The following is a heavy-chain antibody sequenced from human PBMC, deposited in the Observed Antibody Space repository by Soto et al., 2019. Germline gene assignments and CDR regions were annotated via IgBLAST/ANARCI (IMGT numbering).Heavy chain of an antibody. Sequence: GGSLRLSCAASGFTFSSYGMHWVRQAPGKGLEWVAAISYDGSNKYYADSVKGRFTISRDNSKNTLYLQMNSLRAEDTAVYYCAKSLEWLSPHLDYWGQGTLVTVSS. D-gene: IGHD3-3*01. CDR1: GFTFSSYG. V-gene: IGHV3-30*18. CDR3: AKSLEWLSPHLDY. CDR2: ISYDGSNK. J-gene: IGHJ4*02.